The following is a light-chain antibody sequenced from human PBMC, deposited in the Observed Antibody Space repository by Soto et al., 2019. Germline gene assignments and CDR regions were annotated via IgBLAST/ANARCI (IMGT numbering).Light chain of an antibody. V-gene: IGKV1-17*01. J-gene: IGKJ5*01. CDR3: QQYNNWPAIT. CDR1: QGIRND. CDR2: NAS. Sequence: IQLTQSPSSLSASVGDRVTITCRASQGIRNDLGWYQQKPGKAPKRLIYNASKLQSGVPSRFSGSGSGTDFTLTISSLQSEDFAIYYCQQYNNWPAITFGQGTRLEIK.